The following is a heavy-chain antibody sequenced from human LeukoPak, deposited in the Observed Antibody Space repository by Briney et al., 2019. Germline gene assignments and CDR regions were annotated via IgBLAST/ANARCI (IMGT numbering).Heavy chain of an antibody. CDR1: GFTFSDYY. CDR3: ARPRGLAVVDAFDI. CDR2: ISSSGSTI. Sequence: GSLRLSCAASGFTFSDYYMSWIRQAPGKGLEWVSYISSSGSTIYYADSVKGRFTISRDNAKNSLYLQMNSLRAEDTAVYYCARPRGLAVVDAFDIWGQGTMVTVSS. J-gene: IGHJ3*02. V-gene: IGHV3-11*01. D-gene: IGHD6-19*01.